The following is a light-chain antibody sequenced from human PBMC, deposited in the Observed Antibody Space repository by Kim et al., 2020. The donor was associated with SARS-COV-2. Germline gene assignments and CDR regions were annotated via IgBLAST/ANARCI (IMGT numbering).Light chain of an antibody. CDR2: DAS. Sequence: SPGERATLSRTASQSVSRYLAWDQKKPGQAPRLLIYDASNRATGIPARFGGSGSGTVFTLTISSLEPEDIAVYYCQQRRNWSPITFGQGTRLEIK. CDR3: QQRRNWSPIT. CDR1: QSVSRY. V-gene: IGKV3-11*01. J-gene: IGKJ5*01.